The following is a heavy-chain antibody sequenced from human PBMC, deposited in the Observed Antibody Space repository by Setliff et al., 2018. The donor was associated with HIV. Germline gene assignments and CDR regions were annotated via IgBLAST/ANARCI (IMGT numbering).Heavy chain of an antibody. CDR2: ISNSGKT. Sequence: PSETLSLTCAVSGYSISSNEWWGWIRQPPGKGLAWIGYISNSGKTYYNPSLNSRVTLSVDTSRNQFSLDLTSVTAADTAVYFCAGETAPAARLPNVGGPPPPGYYHYMDVWGKGTTVTVSS. CDR1: GYSISSNEW. J-gene: IGHJ6*03. D-gene: IGHD2-8*01. CDR3: AGETAPAARLPNVGGPPPPGYYHYMDV. V-gene: IGHV4-28*03.